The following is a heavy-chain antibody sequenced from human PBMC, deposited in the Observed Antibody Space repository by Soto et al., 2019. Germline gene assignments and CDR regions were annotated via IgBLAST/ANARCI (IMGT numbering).Heavy chain of an antibody. CDR3: ARAFGLSMDV. CDR2: IYNSGST. CDR1: GGYISGGYYS. Sequence: KPSETLSLTCAAAGGYISGGYYSWSWIRQPPGKGLEWIGFIYNSGSTYYNSSLKSRVTISVDTSKNQFSLKLSSVTAADTAVYYCARAFGLSMDVWGQGTTVTVSS. J-gene: IGHJ6*02. D-gene: IGHD3-10*01. V-gene: IGHV4-30-2*01.